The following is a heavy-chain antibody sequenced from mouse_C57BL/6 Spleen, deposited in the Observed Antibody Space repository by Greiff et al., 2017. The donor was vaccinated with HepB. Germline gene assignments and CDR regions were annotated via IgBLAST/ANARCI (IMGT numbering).Heavy chain of an antibody. J-gene: IGHJ3*01. Sequence: EVHLVESGGGLVQPGGSLTLSCAASGFTFSDYYMYWVRQTPEKRLEWVAYISNGGGSTYYPDTVKGRFTISRDNAKNTLYLQMSRLKSEDTAMYYCARPYYYGSSYGFAYWGQGTLVTVSA. CDR3: ARPYYYGSSYGFAY. V-gene: IGHV5-12*01. CDR2: ISNGGGST. D-gene: IGHD1-1*01. CDR1: GFTFSDYY.